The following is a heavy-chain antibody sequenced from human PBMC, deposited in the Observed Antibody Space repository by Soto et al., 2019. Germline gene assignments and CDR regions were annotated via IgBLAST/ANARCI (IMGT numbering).Heavy chain of an antibody. J-gene: IGHJ4*02. CDR2: ISSSSSTI. CDR1: GFTFNSYS. D-gene: IGHD3-16*02. Sequence: PGGSLRLSCAASGFTFNSYSMNWVRQAPGKGLEWVSYISSSSSTIYYADSVKGRFTISRDNAKNSLYLQMNSLRAEDTAVYYCATQITFGGVIGYLDYWGQGTLVTVSS. V-gene: IGHV3-48*01. CDR3: ATQITFGGVIGYLDY.